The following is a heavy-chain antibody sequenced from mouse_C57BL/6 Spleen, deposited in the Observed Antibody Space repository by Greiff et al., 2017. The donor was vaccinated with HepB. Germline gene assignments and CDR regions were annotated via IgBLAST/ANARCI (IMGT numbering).Heavy chain of an antibody. CDR2: ISSGSSTI. J-gene: IGHJ4*01. V-gene: IGHV5-17*01. Sequence: EVKLVESGGGLVKPGGSLKLSCAASGFTFSDYGMHWVRQAPEKGLEWVAYISSGSSTIYYAETVKGRFTISRDNAKNTLFLQMTSLRSEDTAMYYCARSTMVTTGDMDYWGQGTSVTVSS. CDR3: ARSTMVTTGDMDY. CDR1: GFTFSDYG. D-gene: IGHD2-1*01.